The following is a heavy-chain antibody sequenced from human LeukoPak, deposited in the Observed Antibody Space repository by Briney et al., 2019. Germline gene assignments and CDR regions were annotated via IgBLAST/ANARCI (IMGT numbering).Heavy chain of an antibody. V-gene: IGHV3-7*01. J-gene: IGHJ4*02. Sequence: GGSLRLSCAASGFTFSSYWMSWVRQAPGKGLEWVANIKQDGSEKYYVDSVKGRFTISRDNAKNSLYLQMSSLRAEDTDVYYCARVLGVDTAMGGGDYWGQGTLVTVSS. D-gene: IGHD5-18*01. CDR1: GFTFSSYW. CDR3: ARVLGVDTAMGGGDY. CDR2: IKQDGSEK.